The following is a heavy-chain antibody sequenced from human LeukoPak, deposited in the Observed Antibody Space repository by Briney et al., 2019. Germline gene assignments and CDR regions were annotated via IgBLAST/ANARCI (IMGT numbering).Heavy chain of an antibody. CDR1: GDTFTSYY. Sequence: ASVKVSCKASGDTFTSYYMHWVRQAPGQGLEWMGKINPSGGSTSYAQKFQGRVTMTRDTSTSTVYMELSSLRSEDTAVYYCATIRWGFGELPFDYWGQGTLVTVSS. J-gene: IGHJ4*02. CDR2: INPSGGST. V-gene: IGHV1-46*01. CDR3: ATIRWGFGELPFDY. D-gene: IGHD3-10*01.